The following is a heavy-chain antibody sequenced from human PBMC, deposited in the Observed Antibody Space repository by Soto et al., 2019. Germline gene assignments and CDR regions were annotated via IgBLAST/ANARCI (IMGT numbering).Heavy chain of an antibody. CDR2: IYYSGST. CDR3: ARLRGIAARMVVYDY. CDR1: GGSISSSSYY. Sequence: SETLSLTCTVSGGSISSSSYYWGWIRQPPGKGLEWIGSIYYSGSTYYNPSLKSRVTISVDTSKNQFSLKLSSVTAADTAVYYCARLRGIAARMVVYDYWGQGTLVTVSS. D-gene: IGHD6-6*01. J-gene: IGHJ4*02. V-gene: IGHV4-39*01.